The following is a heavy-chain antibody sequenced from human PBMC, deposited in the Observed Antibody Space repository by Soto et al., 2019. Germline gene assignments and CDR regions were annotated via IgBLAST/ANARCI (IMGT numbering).Heavy chain of an antibody. V-gene: IGHV4-39*01. J-gene: IGHJ6*03. CDR1: GGSISSSSYY. D-gene: IGHD2-15*01. CDR3: ARLGGPGYYYYYMDV. Sequence: SETLSLTCTVSGGSISSSSYYWGWIRQPPGKGLEWIGSIYYSGSTYYNPSLKSRVTISVDTSKNQFSLKLSSVTAADTAVYYCARLGGPGYYYYYMDVWGKGTTVTVSS. CDR2: IYYSGST.